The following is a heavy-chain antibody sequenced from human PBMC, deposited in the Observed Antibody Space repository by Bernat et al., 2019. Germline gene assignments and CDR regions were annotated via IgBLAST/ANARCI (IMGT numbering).Heavy chain of an antibody. CDR2: VSGSGSST. D-gene: IGHD5-12*01. V-gene: IGHV3-23*04. CDR1: GFTFSSYA. Sequence: VQLVESGGGVVQPGRSLRLSCAASGFTFSSYAMHWVRQAPGKGLEWVSAVSGSGSSTFYADTVKGRFTVSRDNSKNTLYLQMNSLRAEDTAVYFCAKGGIYYWFDPWGQGTLVTVSS. CDR3: AKGGIYYWFDP. J-gene: IGHJ5*02.